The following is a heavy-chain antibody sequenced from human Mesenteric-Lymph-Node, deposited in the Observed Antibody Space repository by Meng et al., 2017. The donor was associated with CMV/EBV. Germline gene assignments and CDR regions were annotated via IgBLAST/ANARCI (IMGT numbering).Heavy chain of an antibody. CDR3: VRDLKGTSVTTSGLYGMDV. Sequence: SVKVSCKASGGTFSSYAISWVRQAPGQGLEWMGGIIPIFGTANYAQKFQGRVTITTDESTSTAYMELSRLTSDDTAVYYCVRDLKGTSVTTSGLYGMDVWGQGTTVTVSS. CDR2: IIPIFGTA. D-gene: IGHD4-11*01. J-gene: IGHJ6*02. V-gene: IGHV1-69*05. CDR1: GGTFSSYA.